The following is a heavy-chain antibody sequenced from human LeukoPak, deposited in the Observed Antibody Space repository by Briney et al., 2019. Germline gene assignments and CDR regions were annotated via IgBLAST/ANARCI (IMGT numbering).Heavy chain of an antibody. D-gene: IGHD5-12*01. V-gene: IGHV3-30*02. J-gene: IGHJ4*02. CDR2: IRYDGSNK. CDR3: AKDEGSEWLRLPGY. Sequence: GGSLRLSCAASGFTFSSHGMHWVRQAPGKGLEWVAFIRYDGSNKYYADSVKGRFTISRDNSKNTLYLQMNSLRAEDTAVYYCAKDEGSEWLRLPGYWGQGTLVTVSS. CDR1: GFTFSSHG.